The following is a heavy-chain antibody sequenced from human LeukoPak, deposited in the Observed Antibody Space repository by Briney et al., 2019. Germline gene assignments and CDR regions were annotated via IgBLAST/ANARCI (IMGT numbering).Heavy chain of an antibody. CDR2: IYYSGST. D-gene: IGHD3-16*01. J-gene: IGHJ3*02. CDR3: ARGLGEYAFDI. Sequence: PSETLSLTCTVSGVSISSYYWSWIRQPPGKGLEWIGYIYYSGSTNYNPSLKSRVTISVDTSKNQFTLQMSSVTAADTAVYYCARGLGEYAFDIWGQGTMVTVSS. V-gene: IGHV4-59*08. CDR1: GVSISSYY.